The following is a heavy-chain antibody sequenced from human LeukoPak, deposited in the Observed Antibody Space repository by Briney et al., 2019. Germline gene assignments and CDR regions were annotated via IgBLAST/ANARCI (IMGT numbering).Heavy chain of an antibody. J-gene: IGHJ4*02. CDR1: GDTPFELS. CDR3: ARDLGLGIPFDY. Sequence: ASVKVSCKVSGDTPFELSIHWVRQAPGKGPEWMGTFDPEDGEAIYAQRFQGRVTMTEDTSRETAYMELTSLRSEDTAVYYCARDLGLGIPFDYWGQGTLVTVSS. D-gene: IGHD7-27*01. V-gene: IGHV1-24*01. CDR2: FDPEDGEA.